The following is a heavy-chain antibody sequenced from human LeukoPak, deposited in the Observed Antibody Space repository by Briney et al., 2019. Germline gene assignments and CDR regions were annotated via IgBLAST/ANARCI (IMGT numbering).Heavy chain of an antibody. CDR1: GYTFTSYD. D-gene: IGHD5-24*01. Sequence: GASVSVSCKASGYTFTSYDINWVRQATGQGLEWMGGMNPNSGNTGYAQKFQGRVTMTRNTSISTVSMELSSLRSEDTAVYYCARLVRDAYNPWGQGTLVTVSS. CDR2: MNPNSGNT. J-gene: IGHJ5*02. V-gene: IGHV1-8*01. CDR3: ARLVRDAYNP.